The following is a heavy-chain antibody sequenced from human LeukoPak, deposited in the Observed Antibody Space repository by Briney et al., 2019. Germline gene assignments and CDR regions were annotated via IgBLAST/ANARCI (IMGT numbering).Heavy chain of an antibody. CDR2: IYYSGST. CDR3: ARGGSWSYYYDSSGWYFDY. CDR1: GGSISSYY. J-gene: IGHJ4*02. D-gene: IGHD3-22*01. V-gene: IGHV4-59*01. Sequence: SKTLSLTCTVSGGSISSYYWSWIRQPPGKGLEWIGYIYYSGSTNYNPSLKSRVTISVDTSKNRFSLKLSSVTAADTAVYYCARGGSWSYYYDSSGWYFDYWGQGTLVTVSS.